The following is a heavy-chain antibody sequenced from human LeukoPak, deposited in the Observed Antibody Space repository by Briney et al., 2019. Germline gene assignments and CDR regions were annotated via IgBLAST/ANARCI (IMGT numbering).Heavy chain of an antibody. CDR2: INHSGST. Sequence: SETLSLTCAVYGGSFSGYYWSWIRQPPGKGLEWIGEINHSGSTNYNPSLKSRVTISVDTSKNQFSLKLSSVTAADTAVYYCVRGGYTYWPFDYWGQGALVTVSS. CDR1: GGSFSGYY. J-gene: IGHJ4*02. V-gene: IGHV4-34*01. D-gene: IGHD5-18*01. CDR3: VRGGYTYWPFDY.